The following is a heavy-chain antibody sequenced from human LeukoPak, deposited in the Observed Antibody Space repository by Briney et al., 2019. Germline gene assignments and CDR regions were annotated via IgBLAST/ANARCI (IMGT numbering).Heavy chain of an antibody. Sequence: GGSLRLSCAASGFTFDDYAMHWVRQAPGKGLEGVSGISWNSGSIGYADSVKGRFTISRDSAKNSLYLQMDSLRAEDTALYYCAKDISSTGYFDWLLDYWGQGTLVTVSS. CDR3: AKDISSTGYFDWLLDY. J-gene: IGHJ4*02. V-gene: IGHV3-9*01. CDR1: GFTFDDYA. D-gene: IGHD3-9*01. CDR2: ISWNSGSI.